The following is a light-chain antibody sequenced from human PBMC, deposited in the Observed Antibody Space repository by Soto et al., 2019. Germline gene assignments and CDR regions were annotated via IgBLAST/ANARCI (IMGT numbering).Light chain of an antibody. J-gene: IGLJ2*01. CDR2: EVS. CDR3: SSYAGSNNLHVL. CDR1: SSDVGSYNL. V-gene: IGLV2-23*02. Sequence: QSALTQPASVSGSPGQSITISCIGTSSDVGSYNLVSWYQQHPGKAPKVLIYEVSERPSGVSNRFSGSKSGNTASLTISGLQAEDEADYYCSSYAGSNNLHVLFGGGTKLTVL.